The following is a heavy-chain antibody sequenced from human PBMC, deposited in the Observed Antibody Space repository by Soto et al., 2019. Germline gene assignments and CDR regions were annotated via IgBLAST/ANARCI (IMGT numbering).Heavy chain of an antibody. CDR3: AKDTGLGCSSTSCYGFIAGWDYYYYMDV. CDR2: ISGSGGST. Sequence: GGSLRLSCAASGFTFSSYAMSWVRQAPGRGLEWVSAISGSGGSTYYADSVKGRFTISRDNSKNTLYLQMNSLRAEDTAVYYCAKDTGLGCSSTSCYGFIAGWDYYYYMDVWGKGTTVTVSS. CDR1: GFTFSSYA. J-gene: IGHJ6*03. D-gene: IGHD2-2*01. V-gene: IGHV3-23*01.